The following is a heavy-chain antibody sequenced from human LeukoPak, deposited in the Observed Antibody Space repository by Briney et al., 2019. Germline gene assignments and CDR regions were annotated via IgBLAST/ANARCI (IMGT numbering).Heavy chain of an antibody. CDR3: ARVGYYYDSSGYYENDAFDI. D-gene: IGHD3-22*01. CDR2: IYSGGST. V-gene: IGHV3-53*01. J-gene: IGHJ3*02. CDR1: GFTVSSNY. Sequence: GGSLRLSCAASGFTVSSNYMSWVRQAPGKGLEWVSVIYSGGSTYYADSVKGRFTISRDNSKNTLYLQMNSLRAEDTAVYYCARVGYYYDSSGYYENDAFDIWGQGTMVTVSS.